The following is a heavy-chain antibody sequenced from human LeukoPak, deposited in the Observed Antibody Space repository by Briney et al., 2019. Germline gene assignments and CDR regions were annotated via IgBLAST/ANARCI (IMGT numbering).Heavy chain of an antibody. D-gene: IGHD1-26*01. Sequence: GGSLRLSCAASGFTFSSYSMNWVRQAPGKGLEWVSYISSSSSTIYYADSVKGRFTISRDNAKNSLYLQMNSLRAEDTAVYYCARDGGWELADYWGQGTLVTASS. V-gene: IGHV3-48*01. CDR1: GFTFSSYS. CDR2: ISSSSSTI. CDR3: ARDGGWELADY. J-gene: IGHJ4*02.